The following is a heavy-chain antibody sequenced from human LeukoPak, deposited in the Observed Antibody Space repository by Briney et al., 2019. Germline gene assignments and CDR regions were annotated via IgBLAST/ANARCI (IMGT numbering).Heavy chain of an antibody. CDR1: GYTFTSYD. CDR3: ARAYYYSSGSYWIY. Sequence: ASVKVSCKASGYTFTSYDINWVRQATGQGLEWMGWMNPNSGNTGYAQKFQGRVTMTRNTSISTAYVELSSLRSEDTAVYYCARAYYYSSGSYWIYWGQGTLVTVSS. J-gene: IGHJ4*02. V-gene: IGHV1-8*01. CDR2: MNPNSGNT. D-gene: IGHD3-10*01.